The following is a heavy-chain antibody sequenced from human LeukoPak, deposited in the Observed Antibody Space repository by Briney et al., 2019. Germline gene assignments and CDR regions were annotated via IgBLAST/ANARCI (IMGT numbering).Heavy chain of an antibody. D-gene: IGHD3-22*01. J-gene: IGHJ4*02. Sequence: GGSLRLSCAASGFTFSSYGMHWVRQAPGKGLEWVAVISYDGSNKYYADSVKGRFTISRDNSKNTLFLQMNSLRDEDTAVYHCARGSYSSGWYLDYWGQGTLVTVSS. CDR2: ISYDGSNK. CDR3: ARGSYSSGWYLDY. V-gene: IGHV3-30*03. CDR1: GFTFSSYG.